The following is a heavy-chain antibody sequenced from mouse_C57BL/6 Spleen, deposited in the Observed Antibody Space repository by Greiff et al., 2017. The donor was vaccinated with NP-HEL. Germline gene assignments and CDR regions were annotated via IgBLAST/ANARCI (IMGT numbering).Heavy chain of an antibody. CDR1: GYTFTDYE. CDR2: IDPETGGT. Sequence: QVQLQQSGAELVRPGASVTLSCKASGYTFTDYEMHWVKQTPVHGLEWIGAIDPETGGTAYNQKFKGKAILTADKSSSTAYMELRSLTSEDSAVYYCTREGYYGSRVDWYFDVWGTGTTVTVSS. J-gene: IGHJ1*03. D-gene: IGHD1-1*01. CDR3: TREGYYGSRVDWYFDV. V-gene: IGHV1-15*01.